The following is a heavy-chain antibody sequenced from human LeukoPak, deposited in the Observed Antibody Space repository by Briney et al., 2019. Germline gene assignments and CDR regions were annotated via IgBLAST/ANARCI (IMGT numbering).Heavy chain of an antibody. Sequence: SGPTLVNPTQTLTLTCTFSGFSLSTSGVAVGWIRQPPGKALEWLALIDWNDDKRYSPSLKSRLTITKDTSKNQVVLTMTNMVPVDTATYYCAHSACDSRGYYYFDYWGQGTLVTVSS. J-gene: IGHJ4*02. CDR2: IDWNDDK. CDR1: GFSLSTSGVA. CDR3: AHSACDSRGYYYFDY. V-gene: IGHV2-5*01. D-gene: IGHD3-22*01.